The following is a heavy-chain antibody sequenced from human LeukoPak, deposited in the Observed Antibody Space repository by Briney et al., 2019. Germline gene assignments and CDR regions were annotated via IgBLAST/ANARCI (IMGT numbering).Heavy chain of an antibody. CDR1: GGTFNSYA. Sequence: ASVKVSCKASGGTFNSYAISWVRQAPGQGLEWMGGIIPIFGTANYAQKFQGRVTITADESTSTAYMELSSLRSEDTAVYYCASLCTNGVCYTEDFDYWGQGTLVTVSS. CDR3: ASLCTNGVCYTEDFDY. V-gene: IGHV1-69*13. D-gene: IGHD2-8*01. CDR2: IIPIFGTA. J-gene: IGHJ4*02.